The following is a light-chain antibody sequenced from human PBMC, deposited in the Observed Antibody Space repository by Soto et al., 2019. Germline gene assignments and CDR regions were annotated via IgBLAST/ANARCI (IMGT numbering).Light chain of an antibody. CDR1: QSIRNN. J-gene: IGKJ5*01. Sequence: EIVSTQSPATLSLSPGERATLSCWASQSIRNNLAWYQHRPGQAPRLLIYDTSTRAAGIPARFSGSGSGTDFTLTISSLQSEDFAVYYCQQYNSWRSITFGQGTRLEIK. CDR2: DTS. V-gene: IGKV3-15*01. CDR3: QQYNSWRSIT.